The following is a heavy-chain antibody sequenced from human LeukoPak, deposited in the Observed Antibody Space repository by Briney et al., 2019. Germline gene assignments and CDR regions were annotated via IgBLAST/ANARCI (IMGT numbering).Heavy chain of an antibody. J-gene: IGHJ4*02. V-gene: IGHV3-33*01. CDR2: IWYDGSNK. D-gene: IGHD2-15*01. CDR3: AALDATDVDY. CDR1: GFTFSSYG. Sequence: GGSLRLSCAATGFTFSSYGMHWVRQAPGKGLEWVAVIWYDGSNKYYADSVKGRFTISRDNSKNTLYLQMNSLRAEDTAVYYCAALDATDVDYWGQGTLVTVSS.